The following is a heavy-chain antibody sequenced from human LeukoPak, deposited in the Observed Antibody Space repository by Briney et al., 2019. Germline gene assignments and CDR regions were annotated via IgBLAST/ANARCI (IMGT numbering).Heavy chain of an antibody. V-gene: IGHV1-69*01. Sequence: SSVKVSCKASGGTFSSYAISWVRQAPGQGLEWMGGTIPIFGTANYAQKFQGRVTITADESTSTAYMELSSLRSEDTAVYYCARGPGYCSSTSCYNYYYYYYTDVWGKGTTVTVSS. CDR3: ARGPGYCSSTSCYNYYYYYYTDV. J-gene: IGHJ6*03. CDR2: TIPIFGTA. CDR1: GGTFSSYA. D-gene: IGHD2-2*02.